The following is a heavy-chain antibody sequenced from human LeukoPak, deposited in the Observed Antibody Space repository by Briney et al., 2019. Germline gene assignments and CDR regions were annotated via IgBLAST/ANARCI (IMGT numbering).Heavy chain of an antibody. CDR2: IYYGQTI. Sequence: PSETLSLTCTISAASISSSSHHWGWIRQSPGKGLEWIGSIYYGQTIYYNPSLNSRVTISVDTSKNQFSLKLSSVTAADTAVYYCARAGYSSSWYRSNWFDPWGQGTLVTVSS. D-gene: IGHD6-13*01. J-gene: IGHJ5*02. CDR1: AASISSSSHH. V-gene: IGHV4-39*07. CDR3: ARAGYSSSWYRSNWFDP.